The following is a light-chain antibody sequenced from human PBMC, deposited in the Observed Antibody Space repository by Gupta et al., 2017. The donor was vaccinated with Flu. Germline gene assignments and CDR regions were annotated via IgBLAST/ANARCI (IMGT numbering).Light chain of an antibody. CDR1: QSISNF. CDR3: QQTYNTPRT. CDR2: GAS. V-gene: IGKV1-39*01. Sequence: DIQMTQSPSSLSASVGDRVTITCRASQSISNFLNWYQQKPGKAPNVLIYGASSLQSGVPPRFSGSGSGTDFTLTISSLQPEDFATYYCQQTYNTPRTFGQGTKVEIK. J-gene: IGKJ1*01.